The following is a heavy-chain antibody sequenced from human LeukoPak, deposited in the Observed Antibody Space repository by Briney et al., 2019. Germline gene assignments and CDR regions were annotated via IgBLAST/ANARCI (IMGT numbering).Heavy chain of an antibody. J-gene: IGHJ4*02. Sequence: GGSLRLSCAASGFPLSSYWMHWVRQTAGKGLEWVSRINSGGSGTSYADSVEGRFTISRDNAKNILYLQMNSLRAEDTALYYCATSLGPLTEYWGQGTLVTVSS. D-gene: IGHD7-27*01. CDR1: GFPLSSYW. CDR2: INSGGSGT. CDR3: ATSLGPLTEY. V-gene: IGHV3-74*01.